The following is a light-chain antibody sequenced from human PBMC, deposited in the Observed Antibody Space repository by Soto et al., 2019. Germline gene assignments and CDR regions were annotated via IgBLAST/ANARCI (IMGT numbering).Light chain of an antibody. CDR2: GAS. J-gene: IGKJ1*01. Sequence: EIVLTQSPGTLSFSPWERATLSCRASQSVSSSYLAWYQQKPGQPPRLLIYGASSRATGIPDRFSGSGFGTEFTLTISSLQSEDFAVYYCQRYNNWPPWTFGQGTKVDIK. V-gene: IGKV3-20*01. CDR1: QSVSSSY. CDR3: QRYNNWPPWT.